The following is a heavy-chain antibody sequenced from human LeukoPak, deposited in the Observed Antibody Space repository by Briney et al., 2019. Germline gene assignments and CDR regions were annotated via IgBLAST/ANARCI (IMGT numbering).Heavy chain of an antibody. V-gene: IGHV3-23*01. Sequence: PGGSLRLSCAGSGFTFRNHAMTWIRQAPGKGLEWVSTITGNGGSTYYADSVKGRFTISRSNAKNTVYLQMNRLRSEDTAVYYCAKWGAIGYCSSTSCYKDGYYYYGMDVWGQGTTVTVSS. CDR1: GFTFRNHA. CDR3: AKWGAIGYCSSTSCYKDGYYYYGMDV. D-gene: IGHD2-2*02. CDR2: ITGNGGST. J-gene: IGHJ6*02.